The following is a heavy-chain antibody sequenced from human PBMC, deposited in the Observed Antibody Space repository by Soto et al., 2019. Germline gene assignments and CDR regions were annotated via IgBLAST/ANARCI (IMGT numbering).Heavy chain of an antibody. J-gene: IGHJ4*02. D-gene: IGHD3-22*01. Sequence: GGSLRLSCAASGFTFSSYGMHWVRQAPGKGLEWVAVISYDGSNKYYADSVKGRFTISRDNSKNTLYLRMNSLRADDTAVYYCAKGIVVVRGYYFIYWGQGTLVTVSS. CDR3: AKGIVVVRGYYFIY. V-gene: IGHV3-30*18. CDR1: GFTFSSYG. CDR2: ISYDGSNK.